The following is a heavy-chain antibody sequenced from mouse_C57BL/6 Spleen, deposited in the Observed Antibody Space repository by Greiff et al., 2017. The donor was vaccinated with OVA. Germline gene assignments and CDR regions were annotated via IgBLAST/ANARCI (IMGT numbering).Heavy chain of an antibody. CDR3: ARWGDGYYEDWFAY. J-gene: IGHJ3*01. D-gene: IGHD2-3*01. CDR2: INPNNGGT. Sequence: VQLQQSGPELVKPGASVKISCKASGYTFTDYYMNWVKQSHGKSLEWIGDINPNNGGTSYNQKFKGKATLTVDKSSSTAYMELRSLTSEDSAVYYCARWGDGYYEDWFAYWGQGTLVTVSA. V-gene: IGHV1-26*01. CDR1: GYTFTDYY.